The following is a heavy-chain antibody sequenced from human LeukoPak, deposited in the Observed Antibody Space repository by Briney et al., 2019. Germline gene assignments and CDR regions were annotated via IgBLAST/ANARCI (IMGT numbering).Heavy chain of an antibody. CDR3: ARAIGIVGASDAFDI. Sequence: PSEILSLTCAVYGGSFSGYYWSWIRQPPGKGLEWIGEINHSGSTNYNPSLKSRVTISVDTSKNQFSLKLSSVTAADTAVYYCARAIGIVGASDAFDIWGQGTMVTVSS. D-gene: IGHD1-26*01. CDR2: INHSGST. V-gene: IGHV4-34*01. CDR1: GGSFSGYY. J-gene: IGHJ3*02.